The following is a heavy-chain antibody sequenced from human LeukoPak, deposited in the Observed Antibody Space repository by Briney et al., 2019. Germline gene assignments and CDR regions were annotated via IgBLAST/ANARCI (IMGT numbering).Heavy chain of an antibody. CDR3: AKGLPGSGYYYFDY. J-gene: IGHJ4*02. CDR2: ISGSGGST. Sequence: GGSLRLSCAASGVTFSSYAMSWVRQAPGKGLEWVSAISGSGGSTYYADSVKGRLTITRDNSKNTLYLQMNSLRAEDTAVYYCAKGLPGSGYYYFDYWGQGTLVTVSS. D-gene: IGHD3-3*01. CDR1: GVTFSSYA. V-gene: IGHV3-23*01.